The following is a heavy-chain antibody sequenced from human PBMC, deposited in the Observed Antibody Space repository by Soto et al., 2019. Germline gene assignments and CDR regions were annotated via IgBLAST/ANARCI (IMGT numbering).Heavy chain of an antibody. CDR1: WYSFSSNTAC. V-gene: IGHV6-1*01. Sequence: PSHPLXLTCAISWYSFSSNTACFNFVMQSPSRVLEWLGRTYSRSKWYNDYAVSVKSRIIINPDTSKNQFSLQLNSVTPEDTAAYYSAKGDQLGNKTRYAFEPWGQGILVTV. D-gene: IGHD3-3*02. CDR2: TYSRSKWYN. J-gene: IGHJ4*02. CDR3: AKGDQLGNKTRYAFEP.